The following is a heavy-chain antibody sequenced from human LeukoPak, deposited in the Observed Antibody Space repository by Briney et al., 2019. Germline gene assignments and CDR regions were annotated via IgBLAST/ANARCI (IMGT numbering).Heavy chain of an antibody. CDR3: AKDLAYGGNSPFDY. D-gene: IGHD4-23*01. CDR2: LSDSGGGT. J-gene: IGHJ4*02. Sequence: QTEGSLRLSCAASGFTFSSYAMSWVCQAPGKGLEWVSSLSDSGGGTYYADSVKGRFTISRDNSKNTLYLQMNSLRAEDTAVYYCAKDLAYGGNSPFDYWGQGTLVTVSS. CDR1: GFTFSSYA. V-gene: IGHV3-23*01.